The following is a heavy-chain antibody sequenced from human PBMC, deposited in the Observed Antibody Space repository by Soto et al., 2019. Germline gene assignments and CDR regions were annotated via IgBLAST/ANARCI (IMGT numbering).Heavy chain of an antibody. V-gene: IGHV3-30*18. J-gene: IGHJ4*02. CDR3: AKDPYYYDSRGYYPNFDY. Sequence: PGGSLRLSCAASGFTFSSYGMHWVRQAPGKGLEWVAVISYDGSNKYYADSVKGRFTISRDNSKNTLYLQMNSLRAEDTAVYYCAKDPYYYDSRGYYPNFDYWGQGTLVTVSS. D-gene: IGHD3-22*01. CDR2: ISYDGSNK. CDR1: GFTFSSYG.